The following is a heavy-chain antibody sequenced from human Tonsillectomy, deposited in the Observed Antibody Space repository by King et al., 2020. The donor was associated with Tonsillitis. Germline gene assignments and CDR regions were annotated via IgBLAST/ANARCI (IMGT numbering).Heavy chain of an antibody. J-gene: IGHJ3*02. CDR1: GGSFSGYY. CDR2: INHSGST. Sequence: VQLQQWGAGLLKPSETLSLTCAVYGGSFSGYYWSWIRQPPGKGLEWIGEINHSGSTNYNPSLKSRVTISVDTSKNQFSLKLSSVTAADTAVYYCARGHFDSPITIFGVVLDIWGQGTMVTVSS. V-gene: IGHV4-34*01. CDR3: ARGHFDSPITIFGVVLDI. D-gene: IGHD3-3*01.